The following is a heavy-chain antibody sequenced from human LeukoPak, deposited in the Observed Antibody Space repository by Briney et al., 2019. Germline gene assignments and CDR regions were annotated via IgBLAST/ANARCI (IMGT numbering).Heavy chain of an antibody. J-gene: IGHJ5*02. CDR2: IWYDGSNK. CDR3: ARGTRAHNWFDP. Sequence: SGGSLRLSCAASGFTFDDYAMHWVRRAPGKGLEWVAVIWYDGSNKYYADSVKGRFTISRDNSKNTLYLQMNSLRAEDTAVYYCARGTRAHNWFDPWGQGTLVTVSS. V-gene: IGHV3-33*08. D-gene: IGHD2-15*01. CDR1: GFTFDDYA.